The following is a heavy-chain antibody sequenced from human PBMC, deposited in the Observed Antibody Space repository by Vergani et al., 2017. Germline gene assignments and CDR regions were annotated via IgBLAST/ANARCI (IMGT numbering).Heavy chain of an antibody. V-gene: IGHV3-30*02. Sequence: QVQLVESGGGVVQRGGSLRLSCATSGFTLSNYDMQWIRQGPGKGLEFVAFIQFDGSNQYYADSVKGRFTLSRDFSKNTLYRQMNSLRADDTATYYCAKHFRGWGINYGGQGTQVIVS. CDR2: IQFDGSNQ. J-gene: IGHJ4*02. D-gene: IGHD3-16*01. CDR3: AKHFRGWGINY. CDR1: GFTLSNYD.